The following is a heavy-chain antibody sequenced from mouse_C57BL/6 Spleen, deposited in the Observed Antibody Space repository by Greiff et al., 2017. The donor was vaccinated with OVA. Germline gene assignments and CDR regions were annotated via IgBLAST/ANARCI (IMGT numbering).Heavy chain of an antibody. V-gene: IGHV5-17*01. CDR3: ARPQPGYYFDY. J-gene: IGHJ2*01. CDR2: ISSGSSTI. CDR1: GFTFSDYG. Sequence: EVKLMESGGGLVKPGGSLKLSCAASGFTFSDYGMHWVRQAPEKGLEWVAYISSGSSTIYYADKVKGRFTISRDNAKNTLFLQMTSLRSEDTAMYYCARPQPGYYFDYWGQGTTLTVSS.